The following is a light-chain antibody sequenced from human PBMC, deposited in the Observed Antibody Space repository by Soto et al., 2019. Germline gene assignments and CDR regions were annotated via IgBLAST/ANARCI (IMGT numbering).Light chain of an antibody. J-gene: IGKJ5*01. Sequence: IQMTQCPYNMSSSVVDRVTITCLASQRISTWLAWYQQKAGKVPKLLIYAASSLQSGVPSRFSGSGSGTDFTLTISSLQPEDFTTYYCQLATIYPLTF. CDR1: QRISTW. CDR2: AAS. V-gene: IGKV1-5*01. CDR3: QLATIYPLT.